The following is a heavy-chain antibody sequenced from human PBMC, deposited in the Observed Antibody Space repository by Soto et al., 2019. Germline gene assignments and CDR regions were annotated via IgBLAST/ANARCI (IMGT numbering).Heavy chain of an antibody. V-gene: IGHV4-59*08. CDR2: IYYSGST. CDR3: ARLWGCSVDY. Sequence: QVQLQESGPGLVKPSETLSLTCTVSGGSISSYSWSWIRQPPGTGLEWIGYIYYSGSTNYNPSLTSRVTISVDTSKNQFALKLSSVTAADTAVYYCARLWGCSVDYWGQGTLVTVSS. D-gene: IGHD3-16*01. J-gene: IGHJ4*02. CDR1: GGSISSYS.